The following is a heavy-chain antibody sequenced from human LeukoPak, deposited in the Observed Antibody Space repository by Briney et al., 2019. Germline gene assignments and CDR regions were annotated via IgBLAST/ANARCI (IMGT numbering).Heavy chain of an antibody. CDR2: IYSSGST. Sequence: SETLSLTCTVSGGSIRSYYWGWIRQPAGKGLEWIGRIYSSGSTNYNPSLKSRVTMSTDTSKNQLSLKLNSVTAADTAVYYCARDGGVVVPTAPAVFDVWGQGTMVTVSS. CDR1: GGSIRSYY. J-gene: IGHJ3*01. D-gene: IGHD2-2*01. CDR3: ARDGGVVVPTAPAVFDV. V-gene: IGHV4-4*07.